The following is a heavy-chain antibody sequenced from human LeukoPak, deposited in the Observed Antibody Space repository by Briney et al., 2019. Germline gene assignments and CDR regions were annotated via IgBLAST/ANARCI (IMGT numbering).Heavy chain of an antibody. D-gene: IGHD2-15*01. CDR3: ARYNDIAVGDSFDV. J-gene: IGHJ3*01. CDR1: GCSVNREW. CDR2: IRYDGGQT. V-gene: IGHV3-7*01. Sequence: GGSLRLSCAASGCSVNREWMVWSRQAPGKGLEWVATIRYDGGQTMYLDSVRGRFTISRDNARSPLYLQMNSLRVEDTAVYYCARYNDIAVGDSFDVWGQGTKVTVSS.